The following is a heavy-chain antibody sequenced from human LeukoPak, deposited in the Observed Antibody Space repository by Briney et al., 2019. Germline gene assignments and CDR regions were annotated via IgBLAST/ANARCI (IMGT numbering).Heavy chain of an antibody. D-gene: IGHD3-22*01. CDR3: AKASAMIVVVSKHFDY. J-gene: IGHJ4*02. V-gene: IGHV1-24*01. CDR1: GYTLTELS. Sequence: ASVKVSCKVSGYTLTELSMHWVRQAPGKGLEWMGGFDPEDGETIYAQKFQGRVTMTEDTSTDTAYMELNSLRAEDTAVYYCAKASAMIVVVSKHFDYWGQGTLVTVSS. CDR2: FDPEDGET.